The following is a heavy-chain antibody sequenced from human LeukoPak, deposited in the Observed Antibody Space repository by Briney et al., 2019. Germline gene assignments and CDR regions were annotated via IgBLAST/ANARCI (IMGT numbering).Heavy chain of an antibody. Sequence: GGSLRLSCAASGFTFSSYWMHWVRQASGKGLAWVSRINSDGSSTSYADSVKGRFTISRDNAKNTLYLQMNSLRAEDTAVYYCARGRNTDYWGQGTLVTVSS. V-gene: IGHV3-74*01. CDR1: GFTFSSYW. CDR3: ARGRNTDY. D-gene: IGHD2/OR15-2a*01. J-gene: IGHJ4*02. CDR2: INSDGSST.